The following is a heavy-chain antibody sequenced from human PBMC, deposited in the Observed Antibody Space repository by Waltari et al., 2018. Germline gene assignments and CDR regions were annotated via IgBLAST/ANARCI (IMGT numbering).Heavy chain of an antibody. CDR2: IYPSGST. Sequence: QVQLQESGPGLVKPSETLSLTCAVSGYSISSGYYWGWIRQPPGKGLEWIGSIYPSGSTYYNPSLKSRVTISVDTSKNQFSLKLSSVTAADTAVYYCARASISSSWFDFDYWGQGTLVTVSS. J-gene: IGHJ4*02. CDR3: ARASISSSWFDFDY. D-gene: IGHD6-13*01. CDR1: GYSISSGYY. V-gene: IGHV4-38-2*01.